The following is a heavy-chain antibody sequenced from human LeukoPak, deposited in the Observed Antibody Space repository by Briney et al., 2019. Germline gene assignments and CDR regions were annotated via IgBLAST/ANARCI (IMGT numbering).Heavy chain of an antibody. Sequence: GGSLRLSCAASGFTFSSYAMSWVRQAPGKGLEWVSAISGSGGSTYYADSVKGRFTISRDNSKNTLYLQMNGLRAEDTAVYYCARVLVLFYGGNSGGLDYWGQGTLVTVSS. J-gene: IGHJ4*02. V-gene: IGHV3-23*01. CDR1: GFTFSSYA. D-gene: IGHD4-23*01. CDR3: ARVLVLFYGGNSGGLDY. CDR2: ISGSGGST.